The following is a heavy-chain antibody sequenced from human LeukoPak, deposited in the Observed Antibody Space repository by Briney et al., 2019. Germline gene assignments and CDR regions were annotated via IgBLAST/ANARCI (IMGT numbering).Heavy chain of an antibody. CDR2: VSYSGTT. CDR1: DGSISSYY. V-gene: IGHV4-59*01. J-gene: IGHJ6*03. CDR3: ARFRSAVAGTYNYYYLDV. D-gene: IGHD6-19*01. Sequence: SETLSLTCTVSDGSISSYYWSWIWLPPRKGLEYIGYVSYSGTTNYNPSLKSRLTISLDTSKNQISLRLSSVTAADTAVYYCARFRSAVAGTYNYYYLDVWGKGTTVTVSS.